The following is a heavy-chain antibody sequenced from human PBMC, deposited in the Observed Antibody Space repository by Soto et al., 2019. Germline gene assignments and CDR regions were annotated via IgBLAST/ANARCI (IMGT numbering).Heavy chain of an antibody. CDR2: INHSGST. CDR1: GGSFSGYY. J-gene: IGHJ5*02. V-gene: IGHV4-34*01. Sequence: SETLSLTCAVYGGSFSGYYWSWIRQPPGKGLEWIGEINHSGSTNYNPSLKSRVTISVDTSKNQFSLKLSSVTAADTAVYYCARGLVRGNWLDPWGQGTLVTVSS. CDR3: ARGLVRGNWLDP. D-gene: IGHD3-10*01.